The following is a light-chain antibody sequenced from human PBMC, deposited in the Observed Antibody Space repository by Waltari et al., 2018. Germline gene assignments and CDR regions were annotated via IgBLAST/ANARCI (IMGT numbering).Light chain of an antibody. Sequence: QSVLTQPPSVSGAQGQRVTIACTWSGSSNGAGYEVPWYQQVPRAAPKLLIYGSSSRPLGVPDRVFGSTSGTSASLAIIGLQAEDAADYYCQSYDITLRVVFGGGTKLTVL. CDR1: GSSNGAGYE. J-gene: IGLJ3*02. CDR3: QSYDITLRVV. V-gene: IGLV1-40*01. CDR2: GSS.